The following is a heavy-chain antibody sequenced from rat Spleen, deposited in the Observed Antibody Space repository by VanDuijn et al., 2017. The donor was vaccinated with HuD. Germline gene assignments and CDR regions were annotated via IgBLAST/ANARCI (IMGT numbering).Heavy chain of an antibody. D-gene: IGHD1-1*01. CDR3: ARHEDYSGLDY. CDR2: INYDGSST. J-gene: IGHJ2*01. Sequence: EVQLVETGGGLVQPGGSLKLSCVASGLIFSDYYMAWVRQTPTKGLEWVATINYDGSSTFYRDSVKGRFTISRDNAKSTLYLQMDSLRSEDTATYYCARHEDYSGLDYWGQGVMVTVSS. V-gene: IGHV5-29*01. CDR1: GLIFSDYY.